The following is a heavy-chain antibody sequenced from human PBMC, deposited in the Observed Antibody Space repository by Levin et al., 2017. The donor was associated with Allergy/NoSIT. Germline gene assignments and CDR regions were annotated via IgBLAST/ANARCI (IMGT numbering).Heavy chain of an antibody. CDR1: GFPFGNYW. CDR2: IKQDGSEK. J-gene: IGHJ4*02. Sequence: GGSLRLSCAASGFPFGNYWMSWFRPAPGKGLEWVANIKQDGSEKYYVDSVKGRFTISRDNAKNSLYMQMSSLSAEDTAVYYCAKGGYSSTWYDYWGQGTLVTVSS. D-gene: IGHD6-13*01. V-gene: IGHV3-7*01. CDR3: AKGGYSSTWYDY.